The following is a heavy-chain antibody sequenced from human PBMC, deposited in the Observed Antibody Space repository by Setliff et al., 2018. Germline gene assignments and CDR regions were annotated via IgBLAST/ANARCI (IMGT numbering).Heavy chain of an antibody. V-gene: IGHV4-34*12. CDR3: ARSFSRSEKFLLDY. J-gene: IGHJ4*02. Sequence: PSETLSLTCAVYGGSFSGYYWSWIRQPPGKRLEWIGETIHSGSTNYNPSLKSRVTISMDTSKNQFSLKVSSVTAADTAVYYCARSFSRSEKFLLDYWGQGALVTVS. CDR1: GGSFSGYY. CDR2: TIHSGST. D-gene: IGHD2-15*01.